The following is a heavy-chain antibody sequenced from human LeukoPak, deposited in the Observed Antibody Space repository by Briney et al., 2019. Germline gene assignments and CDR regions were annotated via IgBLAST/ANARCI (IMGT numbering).Heavy chain of an antibody. V-gene: IGHV1-2*02. CDR1: GYTFTVFY. CDR3: ARDGHYGSGHVDY. D-gene: IGHD3-10*01. CDR2: INPNSGGT. J-gene: IGHJ4*02. Sequence: GAPVKVSWKASGYTFTVFYMQWVRQAPGQGLEWMGWINPNSGGTYSAQKFQGRVTMTRDTSTSTAYMELRSLRSDDTAVYYCARDGHYGSGHVDYWGQGTLVTVSS.